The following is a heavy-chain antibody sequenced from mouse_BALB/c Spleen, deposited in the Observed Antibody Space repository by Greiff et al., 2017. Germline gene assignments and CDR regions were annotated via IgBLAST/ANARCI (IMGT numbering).Heavy chain of an antibody. J-gene: IGHJ4*01. V-gene: IGHV5-17*02. D-gene: IGHD1-1*01. CDR1: GFTFSSFG. CDR3: ARGDNYYGSSYAMDY. Sequence: EVQGVESGGGLVQPGGSRKLSCAASGFTFSSFGMHWVRQAPEKGLEWVAYISSGSSTIYYADTVKGRFTISRDNPKNTLFLQMTSLRSEDTAMYYCARGDNYYGSSYAMDYWGQGTSVTVSS. CDR2: ISSGSSTI.